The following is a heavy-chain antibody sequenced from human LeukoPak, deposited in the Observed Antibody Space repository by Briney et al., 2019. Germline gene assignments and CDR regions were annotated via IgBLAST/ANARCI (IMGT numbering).Heavy chain of an antibody. CDR2: ISGDGGST. Sequence: GGSLRLSCAASGFTFDDYGMHWVRQAPGKGLEWVSLISGDGGSTYHADSVKGRFTISRDSSKNSLYLQMNSLRTEDTALYCCVGGGSGGSCHYWGQGTLVTVSS. CDR3: VGGGSGGSCHY. V-gene: IGHV3-43*02. CDR1: GFTFDDYG. D-gene: IGHD2-15*01. J-gene: IGHJ4*02.